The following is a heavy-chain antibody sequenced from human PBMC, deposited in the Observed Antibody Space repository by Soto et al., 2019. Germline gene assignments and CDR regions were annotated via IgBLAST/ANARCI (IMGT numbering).Heavy chain of an antibody. D-gene: IGHD3-10*01. CDR3: ARGGTMVRGVMTEFDY. Sequence: SVKVSCKASGGTFSSYAISWVRQAPGQGLEWMGGIIPIFGTANYAQKFQGRVTITADESTSTAYMELSSLRSEDTAVYYCARGGTMVRGVMTEFDYWGQGTLVTVSS. CDR1: GGTFSSYA. V-gene: IGHV1-69*13. CDR2: IIPIFGTA. J-gene: IGHJ4*02.